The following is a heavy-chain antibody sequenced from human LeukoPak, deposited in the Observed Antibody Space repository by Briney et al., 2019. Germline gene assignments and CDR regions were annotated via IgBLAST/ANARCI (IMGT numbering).Heavy chain of an antibody. Sequence: SVKVSCKASGGTFSSYAISWVRQAPGQGLEWMGGIIPIFGTANYAQKFQGRATITTDESTSTAYMELSSLRSEDTAVYYCARDPDVFGSGSYYYWGQGTLVTVSS. CDR2: IIPIFGTA. CDR3: ARDPDVFGSGSYYY. CDR1: GGTFSSYA. D-gene: IGHD1-26*01. J-gene: IGHJ4*02. V-gene: IGHV1-69*05.